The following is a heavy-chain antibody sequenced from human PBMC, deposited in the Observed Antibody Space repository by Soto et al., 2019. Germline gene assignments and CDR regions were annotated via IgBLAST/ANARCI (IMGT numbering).Heavy chain of an antibody. CDR3: ARAYTYSSGWYSEYFQH. CDR2: INHSGST. CDR1: GGSFSGYY. J-gene: IGHJ1*01. Sequence: QVQLQQWGAGLLKPSETLSLTCAAYGGSFSGYYWSWIRQPPGKGLEWIGEINHSGSTNYNPSLKSGVTISVDASKNQFSLKLSSVTAADTAEHYCARAYTYSSGWYSEYFQHWGQGTLVTVSS. D-gene: IGHD6-19*01. V-gene: IGHV4-34*01.